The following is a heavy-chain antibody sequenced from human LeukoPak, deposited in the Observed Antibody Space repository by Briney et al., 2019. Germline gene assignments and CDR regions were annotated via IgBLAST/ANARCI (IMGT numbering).Heavy chain of an antibody. CDR2: ISSGGSTI. V-gene: IGHV3-48*03. J-gene: IGHJ3*02. CDR1: GLTFSSYE. Sequence: QAGESLRLSCAASGLTFSSYEMNWVRQAPGKGLEWVSYISSGGSTIHYADSVKGRFTISRDNGKNSLYLQMTSLRADDTAVYYCARFGPIVGAHDTFDIWGQGTMVTVSS. CDR3: ARFGPIVGAHDTFDI. D-gene: IGHD1-26*01.